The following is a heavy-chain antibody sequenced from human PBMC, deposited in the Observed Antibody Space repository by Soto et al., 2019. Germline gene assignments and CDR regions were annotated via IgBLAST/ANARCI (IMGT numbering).Heavy chain of an antibody. CDR2: ISASGDEA. CDR3: AKDQTSILRLFDY. CDR1: GLTFSNYA. V-gene: IGHV3-23*01. D-gene: IGHD3-3*01. Sequence: EVQLLESGGDLVRPGGSLRLSCVVSGLTFSNYAMNWVRQAPGKGPEWVSVISASGDEAYYADSVRGRFTVSRDNSRNTLFLQLNSLRAEDTAVYYCAKDQTSILRLFDYWGRGTLVTVSS. J-gene: IGHJ4*02.